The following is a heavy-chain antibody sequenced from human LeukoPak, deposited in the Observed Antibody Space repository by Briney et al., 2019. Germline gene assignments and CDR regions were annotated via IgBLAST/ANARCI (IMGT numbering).Heavy chain of an antibody. CDR2: IYTSGST. V-gene: IGHV4-4*07. CDR3: ARQAYYDFWSGYYHDAFDI. J-gene: IGHJ3*02. Sequence: SETLSLTCTVSGGSISSYYWSWIRQPAGKGLEWIGRIYTSGSTNYNPSLKSRVTMSVDTSKNQFSLKLSSVTAADTAVYYCARQAYYDFWSGYYHDAFDIWGQGTMVTVSS. D-gene: IGHD3-3*01. CDR1: GGSISSYY.